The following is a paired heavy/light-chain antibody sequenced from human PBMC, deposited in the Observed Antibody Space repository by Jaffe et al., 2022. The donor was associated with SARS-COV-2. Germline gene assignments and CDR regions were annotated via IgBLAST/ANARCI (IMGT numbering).Heavy chain of an antibody. V-gene: IGHV4-31*03. J-gene: IGHJ4*02. CDR1: GGSISSGGYY. D-gene: IGHD2-2*01. CDR2: IYYSGST. Sequence: QVQLQESGPGLVKPSQTLSLTCTVSGGSISSGGYYWSWIRQHPGKGLEWIGYIYYSGSTYYNPSLKSRVTISVDTSKNQFSLKLSSVTAADTAVYYCAREVRDIVVVPAARWERTFDYWGQGTLVTVSS. CDR3: AREVRDIVVVPAARWERTFDY.
Light chain of an antibody. CDR2: RNN. Sequence: QSVLTQPPSASGTPGQRVTISCSGSSSNIGSNYVYWYQQLPGTAPKLLIYRNNQRPSGVPDRFSGSKSGTSASLAISGLRSEDEADYYCAAWDDSLSGFWVFGGGTKLTVL. J-gene: IGLJ3*02. CDR1: SSNIGSNY. V-gene: IGLV1-47*01. CDR3: AAWDDSLSGFWV.